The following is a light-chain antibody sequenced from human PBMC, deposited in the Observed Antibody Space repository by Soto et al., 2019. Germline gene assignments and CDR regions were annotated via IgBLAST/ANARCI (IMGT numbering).Light chain of an antibody. Sequence: EIVLTQSPGTLSLSPGERATLSCRASQSVSSNYLAWYRRKPGQAPRLLIYGASNRATDIPGRFSGSGSGTDFTLTITRLEPEDFAVYYCQQYGSSPPTFGPGTRVDIK. CDR2: GAS. CDR3: QQYGSSPPT. V-gene: IGKV3-20*01. J-gene: IGKJ1*01. CDR1: QSVSSNY.